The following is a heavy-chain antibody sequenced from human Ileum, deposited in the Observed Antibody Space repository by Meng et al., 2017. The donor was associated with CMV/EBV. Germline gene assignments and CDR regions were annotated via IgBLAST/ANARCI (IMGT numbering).Heavy chain of an antibody. Sequence: ASVKVSCKASGYTFANYYIHWVRQAPGQGLEWVGRINPSGGGTNYAQRFQGRVTVTRDTSTTTVYMELSSLRSEDTAVYYCATEGNSGSLDYWGQGTLVTV. CDR1: GYTFANYY. V-gene: IGHV1-46*01. D-gene: IGHD1-26*01. CDR3: ATEGNSGSLDY. CDR2: INPSGGGT. J-gene: IGHJ4*02.